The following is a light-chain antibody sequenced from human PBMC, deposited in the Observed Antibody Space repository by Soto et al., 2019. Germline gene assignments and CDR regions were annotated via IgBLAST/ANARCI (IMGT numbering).Light chain of an antibody. CDR3: VQHKTYPLT. Sequence: DIQMTQSPSSLSASVGDRVTITCRASQGIGNDLAWYQQKPGKAPQLLIYLASTLQTGDPSRFSGGGSGTEFTLAISNLQAEDFATYYCVQHKTYPLTFGGGNKVEIK. V-gene: IGKV1-17*02. CDR2: LAS. CDR1: QGIGND. J-gene: IGKJ4*01.